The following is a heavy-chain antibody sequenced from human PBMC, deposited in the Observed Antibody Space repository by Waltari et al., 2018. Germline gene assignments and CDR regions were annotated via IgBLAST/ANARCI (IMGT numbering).Heavy chain of an antibody. V-gene: IGHV3-74*01. D-gene: IGHD2-8*02. J-gene: IGHJ4*02. CDR1: GFTFRNNW. CDR2: IDPGGRTI. Sequence: EVQLVESGGGLVQPGGSLRLSCAASGFTFRNNWMHWVRQAPGKGLVWGARIDPGGRTINHADSVRGRFTSSRDDAKDTLYLQMDSLRPEDTAVYHCARDLVGKDDFWGQGTLVIVSS. CDR3: ARDLVGKDDF.